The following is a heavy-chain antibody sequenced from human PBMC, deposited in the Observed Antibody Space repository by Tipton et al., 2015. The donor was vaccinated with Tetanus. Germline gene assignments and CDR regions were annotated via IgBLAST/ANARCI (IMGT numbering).Heavy chain of an antibody. Sequence: MQLVQSGAEVKKPGESLRISCKGSGYSFTSYWISWVRQMPGKGLEWMGRIDPSDSYTNYSPSFQGHVTISADKSISTAYLQWSSLKASDTAMYYCASRPLDLVAGTPYYYYGMDVWGQGTTVTVSS. CDR1: GYSFTSYW. CDR3: ASRPLDLVAGTPYYYYGMDV. CDR2: IDPSDSYT. J-gene: IGHJ6*02. D-gene: IGHD6-19*01. V-gene: IGHV5-10-1*01.